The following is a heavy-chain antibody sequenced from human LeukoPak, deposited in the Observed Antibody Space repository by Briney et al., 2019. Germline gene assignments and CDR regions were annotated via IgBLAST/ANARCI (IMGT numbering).Heavy chain of an antibody. J-gene: IGHJ4*02. CDR3: AGDTNSGSYFSDY. V-gene: IGHV3-33*01. Sequence: GGSLRLSCAASGFTFSSYGMDWVRQAPGKGLEWVAVIWYDGSNKYYADSVKGRFTISRDNSKNTLYLQMNSLRAEDTAVYYCAGDTNSGSYFSDYWGQGTLVTVSS. CDR1: GFTFSSYG. CDR2: IWYDGSNK. D-gene: IGHD1-26*01.